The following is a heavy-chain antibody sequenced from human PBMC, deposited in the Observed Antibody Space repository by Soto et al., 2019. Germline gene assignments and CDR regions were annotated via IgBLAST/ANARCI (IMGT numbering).Heavy chain of an antibody. J-gene: IGHJ6*03. CDR3: ARTGGQWLVPGYYYYSDYMDV. Sequence: QVQLVQSGAEVKKPGASVKVSCKASGYTFTSYGISWVRQAPGQGLEWMGWISAYNGNTNDAQKLQGRVTMTTDTSTSTAYMELRRLRSDDTAVYYCARTGGQWLVPGYYYYSDYMDVWGKGTTVTVSS. D-gene: IGHD6-19*01. CDR1: GYTFTSYG. CDR2: ISAYNGNT. V-gene: IGHV1-18*01.